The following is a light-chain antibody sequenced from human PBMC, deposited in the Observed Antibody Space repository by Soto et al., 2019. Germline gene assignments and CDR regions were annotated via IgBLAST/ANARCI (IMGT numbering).Light chain of an antibody. CDR1: QCVSNY. Sequence: DIQMTQSPSSLSASVGDRVTITCRASQCVSNYLAWFQQQPGKAPHSLSYGASSLQSGVPSRFSGSGSGTEFTFTNSSLQPEDIATYFCLQYDRFPFTFGPGTDVNV. CDR2: GAS. CDR3: LQYDRFPFT. V-gene: IGKV1-16*01. J-gene: IGKJ3*01.